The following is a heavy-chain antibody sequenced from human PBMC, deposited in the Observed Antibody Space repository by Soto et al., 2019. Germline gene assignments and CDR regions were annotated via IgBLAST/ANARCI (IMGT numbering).Heavy chain of an antibody. V-gene: IGHV3-23*01. D-gene: IGHD3-22*01. J-gene: IGHJ4*02. CDR3: AKDFVSNYYDSSGYFRDYFDY. CDR1: GFTFSSYA. CDR2: ISGSGGST. Sequence: GGSLILSCAASGFTFSSYAMSWVRPAPGKGLEWISAISGSGGSTYYADSVKGRFTISRDNSKNTLYLQMNSLRAEDTAVYYCAKDFVSNYYDSSGYFRDYFDYWGQGTLVTVSS.